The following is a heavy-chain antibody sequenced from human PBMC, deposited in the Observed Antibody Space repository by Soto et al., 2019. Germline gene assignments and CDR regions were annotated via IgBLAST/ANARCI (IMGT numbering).Heavy chain of an antibody. J-gene: IGHJ5*02. CDR2: INPSSGGT. CDR1: GYSFSNFY. CDR3: AREMGVIGAPGYTWFDP. Sequence: ASVKVSCKPSGYSFSNFYVHWVREAPGQGLEWMGWINPSSGGTIYTQRFQGRVTMTRDTSISTVYMELSRLTSDDTAVYYCAREMGVIGAPGYTWFDPWGQGALVTVSS. V-gene: IGHV1-2*02. D-gene: IGHD1-26*01.